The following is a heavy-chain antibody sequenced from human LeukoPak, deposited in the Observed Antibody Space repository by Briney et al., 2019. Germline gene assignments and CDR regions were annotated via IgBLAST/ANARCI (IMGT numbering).Heavy chain of an antibody. CDR3: ASERGYHAN. Sequence: SETLSLTCTVSGASISTRGYYWGWIRQLPGNGLEWIGTIYYRGNTYYNPSLEGRVTMSVDTSMNQFSLNVISMTAADTAMYYCASERGYHANWGQGTLVTVSS. V-gene: IGHV4-39*07. CDR2: IYYRGNT. J-gene: IGHJ4*02. CDR1: GASISTRGYY. D-gene: IGHD5-12*01.